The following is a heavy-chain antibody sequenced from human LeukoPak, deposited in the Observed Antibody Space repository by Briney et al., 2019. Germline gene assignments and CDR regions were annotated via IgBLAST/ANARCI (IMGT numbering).Heavy chain of an antibody. D-gene: IGHD1-26*01. CDR3: AKDRLGAMMYFDF. J-gene: IGHJ4*02. Sequence: GGSLRLSCAASGFTFSSYSMNWVRQAPGKGLEWVSYISSSSSTIYYADSVKGRVTISRDNSKNTLYLQVSSLRVEDTAVYYCAKDRLGAMMYFDFWGQGTLVTVSS. V-gene: IGHV3-48*01. CDR1: GFTFSSYS. CDR2: ISSSSSTI.